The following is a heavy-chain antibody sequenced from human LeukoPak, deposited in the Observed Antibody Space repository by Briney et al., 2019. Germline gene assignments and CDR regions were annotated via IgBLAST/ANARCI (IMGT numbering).Heavy chain of an antibody. Sequence: SETLSLTCTVSGYSISSGSYYWSWIRQPAGKGLEWIGRIYTSGSTNYNPSLKSRVTISVDTSKNQFSLKLSSVTAADTAVYYCARDRDYYGSGSYYFDYWGQGTLVTVSS. J-gene: IGHJ4*02. CDR1: GYSISSGSYY. CDR3: ARDRDYYGSGSYYFDY. V-gene: IGHV4-61*02. CDR2: IYTSGST. D-gene: IGHD3-10*01.